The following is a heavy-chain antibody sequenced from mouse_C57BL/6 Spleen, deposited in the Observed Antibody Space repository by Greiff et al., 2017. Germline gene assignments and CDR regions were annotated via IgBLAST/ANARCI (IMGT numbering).Heavy chain of an antibody. CDR2: IYPGSGST. V-gene: IGHV1-55*01. Sequence: VQLQQPGAELVKPGASVKMSCKASGYTFTSYWITWVKQRPGQGLEWIGDIYPGSGSTNYNEKFKSKATLTVDTSSSTAYMQLSSLTSEDSAVYYCARDGTAQATFFDYWGQGTTLTVSS. J-gene: IGHJ2*01. CDR3: ARDGTAQATFFDY. D-gene: IGHD3-2*02. CDR1: GYTFTSYW.